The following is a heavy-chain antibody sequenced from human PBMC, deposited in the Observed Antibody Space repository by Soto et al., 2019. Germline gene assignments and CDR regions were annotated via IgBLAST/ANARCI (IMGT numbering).Heavy chain of an antibody. CDR1: GGTFSSYA. CDR3: ASAYYYDSSGYYSPPFDY. CDR2: IIPIFGTA. J-gene: IGHJ4*02. V-gene: IGHV1-69*06. Sequence: RASVKVSCKASGGTFSSYAISWVRQAPGQGLEWMGGIIPIFGTANYAQKFQGRVTITADKSTSTAYMELSSLRSEDTAVYYCASAYYYDSSGYYSPPFDYWGQGTLVTVSS. D-gene: IGHD3-22*01.